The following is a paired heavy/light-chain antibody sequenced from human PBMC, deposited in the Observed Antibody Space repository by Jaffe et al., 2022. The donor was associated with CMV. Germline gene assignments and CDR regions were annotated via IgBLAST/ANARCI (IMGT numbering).Heavy chain of an antibody. CDR3: ARESYCSSTSCYGLYYYYGMDV. D-gene: IGHD2-2*01. V-gene: IGHV4-61*01. CDR1: GGSVSSGSYY. CDR2: IYYSGST. J-gene: IGHJ6*02. Sequence: QVQLQESGPGLVKPSETLSLTCTVSGGSVSSGSYYWSWIRQPPGKGLEWIGYIYYSGSTNYNPSLKSRVTISVDTSKNQFSLKLSSVTAADTAVYYCARESYCSSTSCYGLYYYYGMDVWGQGTTVTVSS.
Light chain of an antibody. V-gene: IGKV1-39*01. CDR3: QQSYSTPPNT. CDR1: QSISSY. J-gene: IGKJ4*01. CDR2: AAS. Sequence: DIQMTQSPSSLSASVGDRVTITCRASQSISSYLNWYQQKPGKAPKLLIYAASSLQSGVPSRFSGSGSGTDFTLTISSLQPEDFATYYCQQSYSTPPNTFGGGTKVEIK.